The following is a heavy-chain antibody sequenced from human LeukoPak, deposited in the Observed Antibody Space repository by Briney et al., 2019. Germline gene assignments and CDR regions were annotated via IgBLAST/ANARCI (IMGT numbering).Heavy chain of an antibody. CDR1: GFTLSSYA. J-gene: IGHJ4*02. D-gene: IGHD4-17*01. Sequence: PGGSLRLSCAASGFTLSSYAMHWVRQAPGKGLEWVAVISYDGSNKYYADSVKGRFTISRDNSKNTLYLQMNSLRAEDTAVYYCASPPTYGDYGLTEYYFDYWGQGTLVTVSS. CDR3: ASPPTYGDYGLTEYYFDY. V-gene: IGHV3-30-3*01. CDR2: ISYDGSNK.